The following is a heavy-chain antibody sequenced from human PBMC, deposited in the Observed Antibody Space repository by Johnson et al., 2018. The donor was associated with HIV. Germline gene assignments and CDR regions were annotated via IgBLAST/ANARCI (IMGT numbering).Heavy chain of an antibody. V-gene: IGHV3-11*04. J-gene: IGHJ3*02. CDR3: ARGDGYRRAFDI. Sequence: QMQLVESVGGLVKPGGSLRLSCAVSGVIFSDYYMSWIRQAPGKGLEWVSYISGSGNRIYYADSVKGRFTISRDNAKNSLYLQMNSLRAEDTAVYYCARGDGYRRAFDIWGQGTMVIVSS. CDR2: ISGSGNRI. CDR1: GVIFSDYY. D-gene: IGHD1-1*01.